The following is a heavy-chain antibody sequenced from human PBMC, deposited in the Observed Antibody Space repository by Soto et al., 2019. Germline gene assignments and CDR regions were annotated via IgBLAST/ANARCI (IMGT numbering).Heavy chain of an antibody. CDR3: ARGVWSGLHLGELSSDFDY. CDR2: IGTAGDT. Sequence: GGSLRLSCAASGFTFSSYDMHWVRQATGKGLEWVSAIGTAGDTYYPGSVKGRFTISRENAKNSLYLQMNSLRAGDTAVYYCARGVWSGLHLGELSSDFDYWGQGTLVTVSS. V-gene: IGHV3-13*01. D-gene: IGHD3-16*02. CDR1: GFTFSSYD. J-gene: IGHJ4*02.